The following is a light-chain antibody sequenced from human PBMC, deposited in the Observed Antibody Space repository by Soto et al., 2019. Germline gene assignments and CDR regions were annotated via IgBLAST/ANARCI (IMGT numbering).Light chain of an antibody. J-gene: IGKJ1*01. Sequence: DIQMTQSPSSLSASVGDSVTISCRASQGISRYLNWYQQKPGKAPKLLIFSASGLQSGVPSKFSGSGSGTDFTLTISVLQPEDSATYYCQQTYETPLTFGQGTKVDIK. CDR3: QQTYETPLT. CDR2: SAS. CDR1: QGISRY. V-gene: IGKV1-39*01.